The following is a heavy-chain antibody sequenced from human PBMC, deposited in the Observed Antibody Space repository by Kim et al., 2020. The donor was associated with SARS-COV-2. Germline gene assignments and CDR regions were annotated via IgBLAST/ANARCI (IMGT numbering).Heavy chain of an antibody. Sequence: YYADCVRGRFSISRDNAKNSLYLQMNSVRAGDAAIYYCAREGVRRFGGNYWGQGTLVTVSS. D-gene: IGHD3-10*01. J-gene: IGHJ4*02. CDR3: AREGVRRFGGNY. V-gene: IGHV3-11*01.